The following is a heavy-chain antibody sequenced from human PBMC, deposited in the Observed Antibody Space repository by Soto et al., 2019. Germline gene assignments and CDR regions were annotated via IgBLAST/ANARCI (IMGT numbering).Heavy chain of an antibody. CDR3: AGPGDCSGGTCHENWFDP. Sequence: QLQLQESGPGLLKPSETLSLTCTVSGGSITSSTFSWGWIRQPPGKGLEWSGSIYYSGSSYCNPSLKSRVTISVDTSKNQLSLKLKSVTAADTAVYYCAGPGDCSGGTCHENWFDPWGQGSLVTVSS. CDR2: IYYSGSS. V-gene: IGHV4-39*01. CDR1: GGSITSSTFS. J-gene: IGHJ5*02. D-gene: IGHD2-15*01.